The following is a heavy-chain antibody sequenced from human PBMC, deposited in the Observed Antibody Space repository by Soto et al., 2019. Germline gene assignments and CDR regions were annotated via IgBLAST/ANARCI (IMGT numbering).Heavy chain of an antibody. CDR3: ASVVVAASYYMAV. Sequence: SVKVSCKASGGTFSSYTISWVRLAPGQGLEWMGRIIPILGIANYAQKFQGRVTITADKSTSTAYMELSSLRSEDTAVYYCASVVVAASYYMAVRGKGTTVTVSS. D-gene: IGHD2-15*01. CDR2: IIPILGIA. CDR1: GGTFSSYT. V-gene: IGHV1-69*02. J-gene: IGHJ6*03.